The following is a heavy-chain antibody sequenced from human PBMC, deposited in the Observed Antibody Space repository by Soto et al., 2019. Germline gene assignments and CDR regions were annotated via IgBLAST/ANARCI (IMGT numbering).Heavy chain of an antibody. Sequence: LRLSCAASGFTFQDYYMSWIRQAPGRGLEWIAYISSRDRAMYADSVQGRFIISRDNANSSLFLQMNSLRADDTAVYYCAREMATSGWFQNYYSLGMDVWGHGTTGTVSS. CDR2: ISSRDRAM. CDR1: GFTFQDYY. CDR3: AREMATSGWFQNYYSLGMDV. V-gene: IGHV3-11*01. D-gene: IGHD6-19*01. J-gene: IGHJ6*02.